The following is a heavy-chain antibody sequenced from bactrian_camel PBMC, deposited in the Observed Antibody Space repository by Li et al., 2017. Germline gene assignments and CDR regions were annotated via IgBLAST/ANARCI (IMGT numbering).Heavy chain of an antibody. Sequence: QLVESGGGSVEVGGSLRLSCVASGFTLSSYRTYWVRQAPGKGLEWVSIINRGGTTYYADSMKGRFTISRDNATNTVYLQMNSLKPEDTAMYYCAKDLIRAYRDSDYPNYGMDYWGKGTQVTVS. CDR2: INRGGTT. V-gene: IGHV3S1*01. J-gene: IGHJ7*01. D-gene: IGHD4*01. CDR1: GFTLSSYR.